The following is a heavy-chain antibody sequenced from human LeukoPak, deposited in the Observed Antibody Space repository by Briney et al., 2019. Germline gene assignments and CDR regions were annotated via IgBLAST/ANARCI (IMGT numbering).Heavy chain of an antibody. D-gene: IGHD3-22*01. CDR3: ARAWGSSGSSDAFDI. Sequence: GGSLGPSCAASGFSFSNYEINWVRQAPGKGLEWVSYISSSGSTRFADSVKGRFTASRDNAKNSLYLQMNSLRAEDTAVYYCARAWGSSGSSDAFDIWGQGTMVTVSS. CDR2: ISSSGSTR. V-gene: IGHV3-48*03. CDR1: GFSFSNYE. J-gene: IGHJ3*02.